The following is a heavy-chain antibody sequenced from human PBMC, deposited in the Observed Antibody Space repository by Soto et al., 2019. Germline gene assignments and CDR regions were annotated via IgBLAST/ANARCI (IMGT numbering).Heavy chain of an antibody. J-gene: IGHJ4*02. D-gene: IGHD3-16*01. CDR3: QGGDF. V-gene: IGHV4-34*01. CDR2: INDSGST. CDR1: GGSFRGYF. Sequence: ETLSLTCAVYGGSFRGYFWSWIRQSPDKGLEWIGEINDSGSTYYNPSFKIRLTISVDTSKSQISLTLTSVTAADSAVYYCQGGDFWGQGTRVTVSS.